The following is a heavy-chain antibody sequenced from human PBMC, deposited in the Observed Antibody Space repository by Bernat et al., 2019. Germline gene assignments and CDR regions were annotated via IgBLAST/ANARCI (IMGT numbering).Heavy chain of an antibody. CDR1: GGSISSSGYY. D-gene: IGHD3-16*01. J-gene: IGHJ4*02. Sequence: QLQLQESGPGLVKPSETLSLTCTVSGGSISSSGYYWGWIRQPPGKGLEGIGSVYYSGSTYYNPSLKSRVTISVDTSKNPFSLKLRSVTAADTAFYYCPGFTWGYLFDSWGPGTLVTVSS. CDR2: VYYSGST. V-gene: IGHV4-39*01. CDR3: PGFTWGYLFDS.